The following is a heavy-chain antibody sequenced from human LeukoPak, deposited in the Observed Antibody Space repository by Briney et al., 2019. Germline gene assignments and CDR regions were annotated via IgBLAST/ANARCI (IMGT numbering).Heavy chain of an antibody. Sequence: SETLSLTCTVSGGSIYSYYWSWIRQPPGKGLEGTGYIYNSGSTNYNPSLKSRVTISVDTSKNQFSLKLSSVTAADTAVYYCARGGGGYSYDFDYWGQGTLVTVSS. V-gene: IGHV4-59*01. CDR3: ARGGGGYSYDFDY. D-gene: IGHD5-18*01. J-gene: IGHJ4*02. CDR1: GGSIYSYY. CDR2: IYNSGST.